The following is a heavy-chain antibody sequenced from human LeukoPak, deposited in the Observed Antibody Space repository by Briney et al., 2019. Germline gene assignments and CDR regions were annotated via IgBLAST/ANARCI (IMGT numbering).Heavy chain of an antibody. CDR1: GASFSSSSSY. V-gene: IGHV4-39*07. D-gene: IGHD4-17*01. CDR2: IYSRGNT. Sequence: SDTLSLPCTVSGASFSSSSSYWGWIPRPPGKGLEWLGNIYSRGNTYYNPSVRSRVTQRNDNYNNQFSLKLPSVTGTGTAVYFCSRYLDTTVTMKGMDVWGKGTTVTVS. J-gene: IGHJ6*03. CDR3: SRYLDTTVTMKGMDV.